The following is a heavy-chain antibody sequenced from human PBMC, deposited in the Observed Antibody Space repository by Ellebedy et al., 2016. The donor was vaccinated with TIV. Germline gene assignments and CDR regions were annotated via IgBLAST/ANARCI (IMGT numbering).Heavy chain of an antibody. CDR1: GFTFSSYA. Sequence: PGGSLRLSCAASGFTFSSYAMSWVRQAPGKGLEWVSVIYSGGSTYYADSVKGRFTISRDNSKNTLYLQMKSLRAEDTAVYYCVGGVGGVSILDYWGQGTLVTVSS. J-gene: IGHJ4*02. V-gene: IGHV3-53*01. D-gene: IGHD3-16*01. CDR2: IYSGGST. CDR3: VGGVGGVSILDY.